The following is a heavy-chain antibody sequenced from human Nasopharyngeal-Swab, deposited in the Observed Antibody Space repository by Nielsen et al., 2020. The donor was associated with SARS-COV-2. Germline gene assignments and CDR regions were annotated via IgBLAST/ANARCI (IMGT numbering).Heavy chain of an antibody. CDR3: ATLTVGGNNWFDP. D-gene: IGHD4-23*01. J-gene: IGHJ5*02. V-gene: IGHV5-10-1*01. Sequence: VRQMPGKGLEWMGRIDPSDSYTNYSPSFQGHGTISADKSISTAYLQWSSLKASDTAMYYCATLTVGGNNWFDPWGQGTLVTVSS. CDR2: IDPSDSYT.